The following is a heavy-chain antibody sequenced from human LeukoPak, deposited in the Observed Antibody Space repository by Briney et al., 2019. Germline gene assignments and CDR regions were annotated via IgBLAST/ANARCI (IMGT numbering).Heavy chain of an antibody. Sequence: SETLSLTCAVYGGSFSGYYWSWIRQPPGKGLEWIGEINHSGSTNYNPSLKSRVTISVDTSKNQFSLKLSSVTAADTAVYYCARTLRIYYDSSGYHLDYWGQGTLVTVSS. D-gene: IGHD3-22*01. CDR3: ARTLRIYYDSSGYHLDY. CDR1: GGSFSGYY. V-gene: IGHV4-34*01. CDR2: INHSGST. J-gene: IGHJ4*02.